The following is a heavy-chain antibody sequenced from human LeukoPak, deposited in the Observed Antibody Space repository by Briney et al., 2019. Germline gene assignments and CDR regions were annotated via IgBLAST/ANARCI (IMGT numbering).Heavy chain of an antibody. Sequence: ASVKVSCKASGYTFTTYDINWVRQASGQGLEWMGWMNPNSGNTGYAQKFQGRVTMTRNTSISTAYMELSSLRSEDTAVYYCARDRKQWPFDYWGQGTLVTVSS. D-gene: IGHD6-19*01. CDR1: GYTFTTYD. CDR3: ARDRKQWPFDY. CDR2: MNPNSGNT. J-gene: IGHJ4*02. V-gene: IGHV1-8*02.